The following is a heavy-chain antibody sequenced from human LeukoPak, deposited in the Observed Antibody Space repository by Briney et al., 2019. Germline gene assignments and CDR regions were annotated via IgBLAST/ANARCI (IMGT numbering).Heavy chain of an antibody. CDR3: ARDRYSSSSYWYYYYYYGMDV. J-gene: IGHJ6*02. CDR2: IIPIFGTA. V-gene: IGHV1-69*13. CDR1: GGTFSSYA. D-gene: IGHD6-6*01. Sequence: SVKVSCEASGGTFSSYAISWVRQAPGQGLEWMGGIIPIFGTANYAQKFQGRVTITADESTSTAYMELSSLRSEDTAVYYCARDRYSSSSYWYYYYYYGMDVWGQGTTVTVSS.